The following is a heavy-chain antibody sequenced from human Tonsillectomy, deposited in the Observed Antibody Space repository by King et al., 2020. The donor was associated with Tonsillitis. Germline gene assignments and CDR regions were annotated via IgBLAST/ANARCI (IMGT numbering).Heavy chain of an antibody. Sequence: VQLVESGGGLVQPGRSLRVSCAASGFTFDDYAMHWVRQAPGKGLEWVSGISWNSGSIGYADSVKGRFTISRDNAKNSLYLHMNSLRPEDTALYYCAKAKLVVARPASGAFDIWGQGTMVTVSS. CDR3: AKAKLVVARPASGAFDI. CDR2: ISWNSGSI. J-gene: IGHJ3*02. V-gene: IGHV3-9*01. D-gene: IGHD2-8*02. CDR1: GFTFDDYA.